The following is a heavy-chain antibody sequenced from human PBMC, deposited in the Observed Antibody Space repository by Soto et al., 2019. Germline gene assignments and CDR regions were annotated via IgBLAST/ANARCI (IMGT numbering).Heavy chain of an antibody. V-gene: IGHV4-39*01. Sequence: SETLSLTCTVSGGSISSSSYYWGWIRQPPGKGLEWIGTIYYNGNTYSNPSLKSRVTISVDTSNNQLSLKLRSVTAADTAVYYCARHDGFSSGWIFDYWGHGTLVTVSS. J-gene: IGHJ4*01. D-gene: IGHD6-19*01. CDR1: GGSISSSSYY. CDR3: ARHDGFSSGWIFDY. CDR2: IYYNGNT.